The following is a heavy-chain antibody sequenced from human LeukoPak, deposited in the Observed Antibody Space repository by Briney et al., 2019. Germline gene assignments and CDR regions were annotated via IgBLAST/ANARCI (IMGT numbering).Heavy chain of an antibody. D-gene: IGHD6-13*01. J-gene: IGHJ4*02. CDR3: AKDRGYSSSWYWLDY. V-gene: IGHV3-30*18. CDR1: GFTFSSYG. Sequence: GRSLRLSCAASGFTFSSYGMHWVRQAPGKGLEWVAVISYDGSNKYYADSVKGRFTISRDNSKNTLYLQMNSLRAEDTAVYYCAKDRGYSSSWYWLDYWGQGTLVTVSS. CDR2: ISYDGSNK.